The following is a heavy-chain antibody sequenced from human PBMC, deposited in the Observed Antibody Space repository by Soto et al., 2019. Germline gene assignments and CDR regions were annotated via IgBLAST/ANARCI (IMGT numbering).Heavy chain of an antibody. Sequence: ASVKVSCKASGYTFSDYYIHWVRQAPGQGLEWMGWINPNSGDTNYAQKFQGRVTMTGDSSISTAYMELSRLRSDDTAVYYCARGSGSGNYYDYWGQGTLVTVSS. J-gene: IGHJ4*02. CDR3: ARGSGSGNYYDY. V-gene: IGHV1-2*02. CDR2: INPNSGDT. D-gene: IGHD3-10*01. CDR1: GYTFSDYY.